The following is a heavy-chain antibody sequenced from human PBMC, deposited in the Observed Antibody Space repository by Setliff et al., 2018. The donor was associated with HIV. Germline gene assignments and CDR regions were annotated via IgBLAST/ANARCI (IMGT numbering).Heavy chain of an antibody. D-gene: IGHD1-7*01. CDR2: INHSGSS. Sequence: NPSETLSLTCAVYGGSFSGYYWSWIRQSPGKGLEWIGEINHSGSSNYNPSLKSRVTVSVDTSKNQFSLELSSVTAADTAVFFCARVANRRGPRGITGTTGYSYYMDVWGKGTTVTVSS. CDR3: ARVANRRGPRGITGTTGYSYYMDV. V-gene: IGHV4-34*01. CDR1: GGSFSGYY. J-gene: IGHJ6*03.